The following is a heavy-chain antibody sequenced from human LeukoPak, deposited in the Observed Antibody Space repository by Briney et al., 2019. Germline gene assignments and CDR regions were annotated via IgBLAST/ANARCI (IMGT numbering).Heavy chain of an antibody. CDR3: AKDRMAGIVGATAFDY. D-gene: IGHD1-26*01. Sequence: GRSLRLSCAASGFTFSSYGMHWVRQAPGKGLEWVAVIWYDGSNKYYADSVKGRFTISRDNSKNTLYLQMNSLRAEDTAVYYCAKDRMAGIVGATAFDYWGQGTLVTVSS. J-gene: IGHJ4*02. CDR1: GFTFSSYG. CDR2: IWYDGSNK. V-gene: IGHV3-33*06.